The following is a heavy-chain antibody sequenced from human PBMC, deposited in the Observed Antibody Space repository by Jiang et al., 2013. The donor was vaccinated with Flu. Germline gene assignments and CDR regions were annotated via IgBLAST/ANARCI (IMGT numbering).Heavy chain of an antibody. CDR2: IYYSGST. V-gene: IGHV4-59*08. J-gene: IGHJ4*02. Sequence: GLVKPSETLSLTCTVSGGSISSYYWSWIRQPPGKGLEWIGYIYYSGSTYYNPSLKSRVTISVDTSKNQFSLKLSSVTAADTAVYYCARRGEYYLGELSLFYYFDYWGQGTLVTVSS. CDR1: GGSISSYY. CDR3: ARRGEYYLGELSLFYYFDY. D-gene: IGHD3-16*02.